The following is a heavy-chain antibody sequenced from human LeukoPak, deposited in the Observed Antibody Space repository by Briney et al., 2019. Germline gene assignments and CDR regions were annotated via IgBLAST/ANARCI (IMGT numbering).Heavy chain of an antibody. J-gene: IGHJ4*02. Sequence: PSETLSLTCAVSGGSMSSGGYSWRWIRQPPGKGLEWIGYIYYSGSTYHNPSLKSRFTISVDMSKNQLSLKLSSVTAADTAVYYCATLLLYGSGSYYPHTIDYWGQGTLVTVSS. D-gene: IGHD3-10*01. CDR2: IYYSGST. V-gene: IGHV4-30-4*07. CDR3: ATLLLYGSGSYYPHTIDY. CDR1: GGSMSSGGYS.